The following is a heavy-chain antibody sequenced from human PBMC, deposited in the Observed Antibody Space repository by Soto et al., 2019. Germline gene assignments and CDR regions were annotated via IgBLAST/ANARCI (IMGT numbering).Heavy chain of an antibody. Sequence: SETLSLTCAVSGGSINSTGYYWGWIRQPPGKGLEWIASAYYGGRTYYNPSLKSRVTLSLDTSKRHFSLRLSSVTAADTAVYYCARHGAYSTSVYYYYGMDVWGQGTTVTVSS. V-gene: IGHV4-39*01. CDR1: GGSINSTGYY. D-gene: IGHD6-13*01. CDR3: ARHGAYSTSVYYYYGMDV. J-gene: IGHJ6*02. CDR2: AYYGGRT.